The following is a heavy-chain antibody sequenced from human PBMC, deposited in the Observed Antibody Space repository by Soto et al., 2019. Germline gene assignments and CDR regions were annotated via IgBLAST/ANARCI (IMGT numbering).Heavy chain of an antibody. V-gene: IGHV1-46*01. CDR2: INPHGGST. CDR3: ARSSGGNFGIIIEGTNWFAP. J-gene: IGHJ5*02. D-gene: IGHD1-26*01. Sequence: ASVKVSCKAPRDTFTSYYINWVRQAPGQGLEWMGVINPHGGSTAYAQKFKGRVTLTRDTSASTVYMEVSSLTSEDTAMYYCARSSGGNFGIIIEGTNWFAPWGQGTPVTVSS. CDR1: RDTFTSYY.